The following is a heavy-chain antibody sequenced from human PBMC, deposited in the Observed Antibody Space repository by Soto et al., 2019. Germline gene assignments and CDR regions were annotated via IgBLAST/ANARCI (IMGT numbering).Heavy chain of an antibody. V-gene: IGHV3-48*03. J-gene: IGHJ5*02. D-gene: IGHD2-2*01. Sequence: GESLKISCAASGFTFSSYEMNWVRQAPGQGLEWVSYISSGGTTTYYADSVKGRFTISRDNSKNTLYLQMHSLRTEDTAVYYCARDRIVVIPSGMSCHFDPWGLGTLVTVSS. CDR1: GFTFSSYE. CDR3: ARDRIVVIPSGMSCHFDP. CDR2: ISSGGTTT.